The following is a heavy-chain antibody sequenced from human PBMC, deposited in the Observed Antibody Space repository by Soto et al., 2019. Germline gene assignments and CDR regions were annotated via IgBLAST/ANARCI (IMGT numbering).Heavy chain of an antibody. J-gene: IGHJ4*02. CDR1: GGTFSSYA. V-gene: IGHV1-69*01. CDR3: ARSPDPSGSYFEFDY. Sequence: QVQLVQSGAEVKKPGSSVKVSCKASGGTFSSYAISWVRQAPGQGLEWMGGIIPIFGTANYAQKFQGRVTITADESTSTAYLELSSLRYDDTAVYYCARSPDPSGSYFEFDYWGQGTLVTVSS. D-gene: IGHD1-26*01. CDR2: IIPIFGTA.